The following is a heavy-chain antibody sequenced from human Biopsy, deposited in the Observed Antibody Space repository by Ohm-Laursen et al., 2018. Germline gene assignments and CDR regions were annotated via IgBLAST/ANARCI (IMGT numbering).Heavy chain of an antibody. CDR1: GFTFNNYG. D-gene: IGHD1-26*01. CDR3: ARDPIVGSKADGMDV. V-gene: IGHV3-33*08. CDR2: IWYDGSNE. J-gene: IGHJ6*02. Sequence: SLRLSCTASGFTFNNYGMQWVRQAPGKGLEWVSIIWYDGSNEYYADSVKGRFTISRDNSKNTVFLQMSSLRAEDTGVYYCARDPIVGSKADGMDVWGQGTTVTVSS.